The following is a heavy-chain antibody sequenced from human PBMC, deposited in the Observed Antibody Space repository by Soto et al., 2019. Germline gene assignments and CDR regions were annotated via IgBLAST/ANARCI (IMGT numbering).Heavy chain of an antibody. V-gene: IGHV4-39*01. CDR1: GGSISSFAYY. Sequence: SETLSLTCTVSGGSISSFAYYWGWIRQPPGKGLEWIGTVYYNENTYYNPSLKSRVTISVDTAKNQFSLNLRSVTAADTAIYFCARRERYYGSPGWFDPWGQGNLVTVYS. J-gene: IGHJ5*02. D-gene: IGHD3-10*01. CDR3: ARRERYYGSPGWFDP. CDR2: VYYNENT.